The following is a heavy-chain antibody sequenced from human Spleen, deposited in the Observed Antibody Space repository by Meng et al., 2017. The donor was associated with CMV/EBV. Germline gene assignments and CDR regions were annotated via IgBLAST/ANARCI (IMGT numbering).Heavy chain of an antibody. CDR3: ASSLDTYGRYGMDV. Sequence: ETLSLTCAASGFTFSSYWMHWVRQVPGKGLVWVSRIKNDVSTITYADSVKGQFTISRDNAKNTLYLQMNSLRGEDTAVYYCASSLDTYGRYGMDVWGQGTTVTVSS. CDR2: IKNDVSTI. V-gene: IGHV3-74*03. J-gene: IGHJ6*02. CDR1: GFTFSSYW. D-gene: IGHD5-18*01.